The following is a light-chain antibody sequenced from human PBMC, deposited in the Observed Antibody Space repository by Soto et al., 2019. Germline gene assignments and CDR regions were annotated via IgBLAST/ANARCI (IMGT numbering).Light chain of an antibody. CDR3: QQHSHWPPWT. V-gene: IGKV3-11*01. CDR2: GAS. CDR1: QNVRTI. J-gene: IGKJ1*01. Sequence: EVVLTQSPATLSLSPGERATLSCRASQNVRTILDWYQQKPGQAPRLLIYGASNRATGIPARFSGSGSGTEFTLPIISLEPKDFAVYYCQQHSHWPPWTFGQGTRVEIQ.